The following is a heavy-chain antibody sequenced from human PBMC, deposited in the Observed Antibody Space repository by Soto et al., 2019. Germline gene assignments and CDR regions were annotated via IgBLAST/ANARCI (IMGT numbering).Heavy chain of an antibody. CDR3: ARLLHRPYYGSSTHMDV. V-gene: IGHV1-8*01. J-gene: IGHJ6*02. CDR2: MNPNSGNT. Sequence: ASVKVSCKASGYTFTSYDINWVRQATGQGLEWMGWMNPNSGNTGYAQKFQGRVTMTRNTSISTAYMELSSLRSEDTAVYYCARLLHRPYYGSSTHMDVWGQGTTVTVSS. CDR1: GYTFTSYD. D-gene: IGHD3-10*01.